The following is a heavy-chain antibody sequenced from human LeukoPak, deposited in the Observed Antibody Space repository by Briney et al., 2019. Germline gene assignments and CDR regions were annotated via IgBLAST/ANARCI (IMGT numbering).Heavy chain of an antibody. CDR2: IYSSGST. CDR1: GGSVSSGTYY. J-gene: IGHJ3*02. D-gene: IGHD5-12*01. Sequence: SETLSLTCTVSGGSVSSGTYYWSWVRQPAGKGLEWIGRIYSSGSTNYNPSLKSRVTISVDPSKNQFSLKLSSVTAADTAVYYCARDLLHRGYAFDIWGQGTMVTVSS. CDR3: ARDLLHRGYAFDI. V-gene: IGHV4-61*02.